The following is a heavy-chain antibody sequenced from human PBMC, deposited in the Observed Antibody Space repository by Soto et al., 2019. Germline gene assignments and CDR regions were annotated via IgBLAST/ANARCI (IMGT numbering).Heavy chain of an antibody. J-gene: IGHJ4*02. CDR3: AREDSIIIPAVSDF. CDR2: TYYRSKWNN. CDR1: GDSVSSTSAA. Sequence: SQTLSLTCAISGDSVSSTSAAWNWIRQSPSRGLEWLGRTYYRSKWNNDYSISVKSRVTINPDTSKNHFSLQLNSVTPEDTAVYYCAREDSIIIPAVSDFWGQGTLVTVSS. V-gene: IGHV6-1*01. D-gene: IGHD2-2*01.